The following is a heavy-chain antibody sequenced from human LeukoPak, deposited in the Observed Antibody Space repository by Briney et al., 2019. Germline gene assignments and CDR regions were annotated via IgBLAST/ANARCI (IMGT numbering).Heavy chain of an antibody. D-gene: IGHD3-22*01. Sequence: PSETLSLTCTVSGGPISSGSYYWSWIRQPAGKGLEWIGRIYTSGSTNYNPSLKSRVTISVDTSKNHFSLKLSSVTAADTAVYYCAGDSSGYQANFDYWGQGTLVTVSS. CDR2: IYTSGST. J-gene: IGHJ4*02. V-gene: IGHV4-61*02. CDR1: GGPISSGSYY. CDR3: AGDSSGYQANFDY.